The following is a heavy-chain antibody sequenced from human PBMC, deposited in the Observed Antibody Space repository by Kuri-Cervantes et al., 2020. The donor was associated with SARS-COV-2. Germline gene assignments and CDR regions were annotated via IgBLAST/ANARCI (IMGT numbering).Heavy chain of an antibody. CDR2: IKQDGSEK. V-gene: IGHV3-7*03. CDR3: AKSRDVVVIGFDFDY. Sequence: ETLSLTCAASGFTFSSYWMSWVRQAPGKGLEWVANIKQDGSEKYYVDSVKGRFTISRDNAKNSLYLQMNSLRAEDTALDYWAKSRDVVVIGFDFDYWGQGTLVTVSS. D-gene: IGHD2-21*01. CDR1: GFTFSSYW. J-gene: IGHJ4*02.